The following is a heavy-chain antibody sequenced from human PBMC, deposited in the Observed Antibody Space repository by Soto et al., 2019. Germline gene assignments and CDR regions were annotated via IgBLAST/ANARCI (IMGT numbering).Heavy chain of an antibody. CDR3: ARGVGSSTMIDYYYYYMDV. Sequence: SETLSLTCTVSGGSISSGGYYWSWIRQHPGKGLEWIGYIYYSGSTYYNPSLKSRVTISVDTSKNQFSLKLSSVTAADTAVYYCARGVGSSTMIDYYYYYMDVWGKGTTVTVSS. J-gene: IGHJ6*03. CDR2: IYYSGST. CDR1: GGSISSGGYY. D-gene: IGHD2-2*01. V-gene: IGHV4-31*03.